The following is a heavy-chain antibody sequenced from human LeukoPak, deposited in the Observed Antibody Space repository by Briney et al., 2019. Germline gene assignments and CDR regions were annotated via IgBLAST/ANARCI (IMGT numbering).Heavy chain of an antibody. CDR1: GGSIGSYY. D-gene: IGHD6-13*01. J-gene: IGHJ4*02. CDR2: IYYSGST. CDR3: AREGVAAAGKLDY. V-gene: IGHV4-59*01. Sequence: SGTLSLTCTVPGGSIGSYYWSWIRQPPGKGLEWIGYIYYSGSTNYNPSLKSRVTISLDTSKNQFSMNLISVTAADTAVYYCAREGVAAAGKLDYWGQGTLVTVSS.